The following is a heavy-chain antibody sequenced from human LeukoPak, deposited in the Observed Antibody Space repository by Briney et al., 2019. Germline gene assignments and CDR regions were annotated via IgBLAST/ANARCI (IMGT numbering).Heavy chain of an antibody. V-gene: IGHV1-46*01. CDR2: INPSSGST. CDR1: GYTFTSYY. J-gene: IGHJ4*02. Sequence: ASVKVSCKASGYTFTSYYMHWVRQAPGQGLEWMGIINPSSGSTSYAQKFQGRVTMTRDMSTSTVYMELSSLRSEDTAVYYCARSPPFSGSYPYYFGYWGQGTLVTVSS. D-gene: IGHD1-26*01. CDR3: ARSPPFSGSYPYYFGY.